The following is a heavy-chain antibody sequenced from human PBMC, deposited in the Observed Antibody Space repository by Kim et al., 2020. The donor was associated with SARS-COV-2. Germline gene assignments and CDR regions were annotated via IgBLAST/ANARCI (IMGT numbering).Heavy chain of an antibody. CDR2: ITDSGIT. Sequence: SETLSLTCAVYDGSLSGSYWTWIRQPPGKGLEWIGEITDSGITEYNSSLRSRVAISLDPSKKQFSLIVRSVTAADTAVYYCARGDCGGDCYWEDYYGIDVWGQGTMVTVSS. CDR3: ARGDCGGDCYWEDYYGIDV. D-gene: IGHD2-21*02. J-gene: IGHJ6*02. V-gene: IGHV4-34*01. CDR1: DGSLSGSY.